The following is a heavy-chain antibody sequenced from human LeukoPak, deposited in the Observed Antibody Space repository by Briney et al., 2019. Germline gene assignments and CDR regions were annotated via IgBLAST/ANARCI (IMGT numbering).Heavy chain of an antibody. D-gene: IGHD2-15*01. CDR3: ARILGSGDYEHFDY. CDR2: ISAYNGNT. Sequence: ASVKVSCKASGYTFTSYGISWVRQAPGQGLEWMGWISAYNGNTNYAQKLQGRVTMTTDTSTSTAYVELRSLRSDDTAVYYCARILGSGDYEHFDYWGQGTLVTVSS. V-gene: IGHV1-18*01. J-gene: IGHJ4*02. CDR1: GYTFTSYG.